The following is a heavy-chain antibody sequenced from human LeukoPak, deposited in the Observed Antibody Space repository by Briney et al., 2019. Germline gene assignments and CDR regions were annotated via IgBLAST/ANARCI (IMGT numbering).Heavy chain of an antibody. CDR3: ARTYYDILTGYYYYMDV. J-gene: IGHJ6*03. Sequence: SETLSLTCTVSGGSISSSSYYWGWIRQPPGKGLEWIGSIYYSGSTYCNPSLKSRVTISVDTSKNQFSLKLSSVTAADTAVYYCARTYYDILTGYYYYMDVWGKGTTVTVSS. V-gene: IGHV4-39*01. CDR1: GGSISSSSYY. CDR2: IYYSGST. D-gene: IGHD3-9*01.